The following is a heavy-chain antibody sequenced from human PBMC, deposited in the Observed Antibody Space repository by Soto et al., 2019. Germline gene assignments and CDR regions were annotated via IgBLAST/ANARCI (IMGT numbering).Heavy chain of an antibody. CDR3: ARDLGGYMDV. CDR1: GGSDFTNSAAA. J-gene: IGHJ6*03. Sequence: PSQTLSLTCAISGGSDFTNSAAAWNCIRQSPSRGLEWLGRTFYRSKWYNDYASSVKSRININPDTAKNQFSLQLNSVTLEDTAVYYCARDLGGYMDVWGQGTTVTVSS. V-gene: IGHV6-1*01. CDR2: TFYRSKWYN.